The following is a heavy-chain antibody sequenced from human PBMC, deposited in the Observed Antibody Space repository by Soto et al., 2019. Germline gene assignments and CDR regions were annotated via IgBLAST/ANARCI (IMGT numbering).Heavy chain of an antibody. D-gene: IGHD6-13*01. V-gene: IGHV3-53*01. CDR1: GFTVSSNY. CDR3: ARTYSSSWYPWWFDP. CDR2: IYSGGST. Sequence: GGSLRLSCAASGFTVSSNYMSWVRQAPGKGLEWVSVIYSGGSTYYADSVKGRFTISRDNSKNTLYLQMNSLRAEDTAVYYCARTYSSSWYPWWFDPWGQGTLVTSPQ. J-gene: IGHJ5*02.